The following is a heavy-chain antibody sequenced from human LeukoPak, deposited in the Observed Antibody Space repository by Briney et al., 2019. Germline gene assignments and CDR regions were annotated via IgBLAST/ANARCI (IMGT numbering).Heavy chain of an antibody. CDR2: IYPGGDI. V-gene: IGHV3-53*01. CDR3: ARSGYVDAFDI. D-gene: IGHD3-3*01. CDR1: EVTVTSNY. Sequence: GGCLRLSCAASEVTVTSNYMSWVRQAPGKGLQWVSVIYPGGDIYYADSVKGRFIISRDNSKNTLSLQMNSLTADDTAVYYCARSGYVDAFDIWGQGTMVTVSS. J-gene: IGHJ3*02.